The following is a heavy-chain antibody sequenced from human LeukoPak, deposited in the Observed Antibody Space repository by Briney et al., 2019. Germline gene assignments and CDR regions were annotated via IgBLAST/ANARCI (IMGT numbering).Heavy chain of an antibody. CDR3: ARLSNPYCSGGTCSPTPFDY. V-gene: IGHV5-10-1*01. D-gene: IGHD2-15*01. CDR1: GYTFTNSW. J-gene: IGHJ4*02. CDR2: XXXXXSYT. Sequence: GESLRISCQTSGYTFTNSWITWVRQMPGKXXXXXXXXXXXXSYTNYRPSFEGHVTXSTDKSTATAYLQWSSLEASDTAIYYCARLSNPYCSGGTCSPTPFDYWGQGTLVTVSS.